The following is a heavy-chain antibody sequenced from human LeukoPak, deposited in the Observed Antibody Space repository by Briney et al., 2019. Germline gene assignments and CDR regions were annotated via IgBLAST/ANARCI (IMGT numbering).Heavy chain of an antibody. D-gene: IGHD5-24*01. Sequence: SVKVSCKASGGTFSSYAISWVRQAPGQGLEWMGGIIPIFGSANYAQKFQGRVTITADESTSTAYMELSSLRSEDTAVYYCARDALKDGYNYVGYWGQGTLVTVSS. CDR1: GGTFSSYA. CDR3: ARDALKDGYNYVGY. V-gene: IGHV1-69*13. J-gene: IGHJ4*02. CDR2: IIPIFGSA.